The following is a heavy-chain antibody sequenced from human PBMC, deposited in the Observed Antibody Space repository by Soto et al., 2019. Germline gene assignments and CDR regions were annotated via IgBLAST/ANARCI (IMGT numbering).Heavy chain of an antibody. CDR2: IDWDDDK. V-gene: IGHV2-70*01. CDR3: ARIRYGSGSLYYYYGMDV. J-gene: IGHJ6*02. CDR1: GFSLSTSGMC. D-gene: IGHD3-10*01. Sequence: SGPTLVNPTQTLTLTCTFSGFSLSTSGMCVSWIRQPPGKALEWLALIDWDDDKYYSTSLKTRLTISKDTSKNQVVLTMTNMDPVDTATYYCARIRYGSGSLYYYYGMDVWGQGTTVTVSS.